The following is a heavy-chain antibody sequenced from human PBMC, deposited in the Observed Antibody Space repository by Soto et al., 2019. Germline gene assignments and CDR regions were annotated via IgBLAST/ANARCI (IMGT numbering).Heavy chain of an antibody. CDR1: GGTFSSYA. V-gene: IGHV1-69*01. CDR2: IIPIFGTA. J-gene: IGHJ5*02. Sequence: QVQLVQSGAEVKKPGSSVKVSCKASGGTFSSYAISWVRQAPGQGLEWMGGIIPIFGTANYAQKFQGRVTITADESTSTDYMELSRLRSEDTAVYYCARGRDGYTINWFDPWGQGTLVTVSS. CDR3: ARGRDGYTINWFDP. D-gene: IGHD5-12*01.